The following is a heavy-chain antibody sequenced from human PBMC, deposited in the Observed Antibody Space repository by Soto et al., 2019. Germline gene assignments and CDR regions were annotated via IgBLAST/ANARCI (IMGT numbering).Heavy chain of an antibody. CDR3: TIGGPDYDFWSGYGIDY. Sequence: EVQLVESGGGLVKPGGSLRLSCAASGFTFSNAWMSWVRQAPGKGLEWVGRIKSKTDGGTTDYAAPVKGRFTISRDDSKNTLYLQMNSLKTEDTAVYYCTIGGPDYDFWSGYGIDYWGQGTLVTVSS. CDR2: IKSKTDGGTT. CDR1: GFTFSNAW. D-gene: IGHD3-3*01. V-gene: IGHV3-15*01. J-gene: IGHJ4*02.